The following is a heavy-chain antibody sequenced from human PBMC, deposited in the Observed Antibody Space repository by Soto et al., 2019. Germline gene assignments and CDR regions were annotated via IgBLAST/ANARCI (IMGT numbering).Heavy chain of an antibody. Sequence: EVQLVESGGGLVQPGGSLRLSCAASGFTFSSYSMNWVRQAPGKGLEWVSYISSSSSTIYYADSVKGRSTISRENAKNSLYLQMNSLRAEDTAVYYCARDVVVVAATPDAFDIWGQGTMVTVSS. CDR1: GFTFSSYS. CDR2: ISSSSSTI. J-gene: IGHJ3*02. V-gene: IGHV3-48*01. CDR3: ARDVVVVAATPDAFDI. D-gene: IGHD2-15*01.